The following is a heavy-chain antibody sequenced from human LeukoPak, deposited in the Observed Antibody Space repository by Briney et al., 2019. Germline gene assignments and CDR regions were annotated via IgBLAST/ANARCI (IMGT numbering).Heavy chain of an antibody. J-gene: IGHJ4*02. CDR2: IYDSGST. CDR1: GGSISSSSYY. CDR3: ARSERERIVLVVYAYFDY. Sequence: SQTLSLTCTVSGGSISSSSYYGGWIRQPPGKGLEWVGSIYDSGSTYYNPSLKSRVTISVDTSKSQFSLKLSSVTAADTAVYYCARSERERIVLVVYAYFDYWGQGTLVTVSS. D-gene: IGHD2-8*02. V-gene: IGHV4-39*01.